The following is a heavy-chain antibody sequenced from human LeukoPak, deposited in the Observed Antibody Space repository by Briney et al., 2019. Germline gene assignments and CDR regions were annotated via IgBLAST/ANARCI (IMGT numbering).Heavy chain of an antibody. CDR2: IYYSGST. Sequence: SETLSLTCTVSGGSISSSSYYWGWIRQPPGTGLEWIGSIYYSGSTYYNPSLKSRVTISVDTSKNQFSLKLSSVTAADTAVYYCARLRPRSRPTSKIAAAALGYFDYWGQGTLVTVSS. V-gene: IGHV4-39*01. CDR1: GGSISSSSYY. CDR3: ARLRPRSRPTSKIAAAALGYFDY. D-gene: IGHD6-13*01. J-gene: IGHJ4*02.